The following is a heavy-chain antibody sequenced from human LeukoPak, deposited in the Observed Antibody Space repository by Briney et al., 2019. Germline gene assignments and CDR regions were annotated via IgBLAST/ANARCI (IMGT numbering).Heavy chain of an antibody. CDR3: ARDGGYSYGIFDY. J-gene: IGHJ4*02. CDR1: GGTFSSYA. V-gene: IGHV1-69*06. CDR2: IIPIFGTA. Sequence: AASVKVSCKASGGTFSSYAISWVRQAPGQGLEWMGGIIPIFGTANYAQKFQGRVTITADKSTSTAYMELSSLRSEDTAVYYCARDGGYSYGIFDYWGQGTLVTVSS. D-gene: IGHD5-18*01.